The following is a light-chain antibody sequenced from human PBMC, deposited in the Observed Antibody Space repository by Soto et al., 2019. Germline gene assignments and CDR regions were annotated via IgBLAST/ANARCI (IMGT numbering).Light chain of an antibody. CDR2: AAS. Sequence: SVLTHSPARLYLSTGEIATRSCTASQSVSSSYLAWYQQKPGQAPRLLIYAASSRATGSPDRFSGGGSGTDFTLTISRLEPEDFAVYYCQQYGDSPITLAQGTRLE. J-gene: IGKJ5*01. CDR1: QSVSSSY. CDR3: QQYGDSPIT. V-gene: IGKV3-20*01.